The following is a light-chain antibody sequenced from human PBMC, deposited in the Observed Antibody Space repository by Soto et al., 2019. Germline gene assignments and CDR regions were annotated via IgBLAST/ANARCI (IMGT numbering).Light chain of an antibody. CDR1: SSNIGAGYD. CDR2: GNS. V-gene: IGLV1-40*01. J-gene: IGLJ1*01. Sequence: QSVLTQPPSVSGAPGQRVTISCTGSSSNIGAGYDVQGYQQLPGTAPKLLIYGNSNRPSGVPDRFSGAKSGTAASLAITGLRADDEAGYCCQSYDTRLSGYVFRTGTKVTVL. CDR3: QSYDTRLSGYV.